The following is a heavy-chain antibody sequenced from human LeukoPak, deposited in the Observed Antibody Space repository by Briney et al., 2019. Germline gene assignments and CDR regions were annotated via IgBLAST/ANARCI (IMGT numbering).Heavy chain of an antibody. CDR2: IRSKAYGGTT. J-gene: IGHJ4*02. CDR1: GFTFGDYA. V-gene: IGHV3-49*04. D-gene: IGHD6-13*01. Sequence: PGRSLRLSCTASGFTFGDYAMSWVRQAPGKGLEWAGFIRSKAYGGTTEYAASVKGRFTISRDDSKSIAYLQMNSLKTEDTAVYYCTRDQEQQLTNFDYWGEGTLVTVSS. CDR3: TRDQEQQLTNFDY.